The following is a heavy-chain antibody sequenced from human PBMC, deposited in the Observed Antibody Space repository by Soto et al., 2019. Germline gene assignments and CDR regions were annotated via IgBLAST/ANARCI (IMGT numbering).Heavy chain of an antibody. CDR3: AREVDPYYGGNSLSLDY. D-gene: IGHD4-17*01. V-gene: IGHV1-69*13. J-gene: IGHJ4*02. CDR1: GGSFSTYG. Sequence: QVQLVQSGAEVKKPGSSVKVSCKASGGSFSTYGINWVRLAPGQGLEWMGGIIHKFGTTNYAQKFQGRVTITADESTNTAYMELNYLRSEDTAVYFRAREVDPYYGGNSLSLDYWGQGTLFTVSS. CDR2: IIHKFGTT.